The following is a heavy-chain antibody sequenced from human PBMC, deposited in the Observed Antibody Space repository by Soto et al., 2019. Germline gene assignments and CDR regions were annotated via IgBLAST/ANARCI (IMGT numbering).Heavy chain of an antibody. CDR1: GFTFSSYA. CDR3: AKHLIILYEKSSVVPPQDYYYYFGMDV. Sequence: EVQLLESGGGLVQPGGSLRLSCAASGFTFSSYAMSWVRQAPGKGLEWVSAISGSGGSTYYADSVKGRFTISRDNSKKTLYLQMNVLRAEDTAVYYCAKHLIILYEKSSVVPPQDYYYYFGMDVWGQGTTVTVSS. D-gene: IGHD2-15*01. J-gene: IGHJ6*02. CDR2: ISGSGGST. V-gene: IGHV3-23*01.